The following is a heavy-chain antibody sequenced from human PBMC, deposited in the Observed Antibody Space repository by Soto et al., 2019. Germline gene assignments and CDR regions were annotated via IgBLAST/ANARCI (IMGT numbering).Heavy chain of an antibody. V-gene: IGHV4-59*08. Sequence: PSETLSLTCTVSGGSISSYYWSWIRQPPGKGLEWIGYIYYSGSTNYNPSLKSRVTISVDTSKNQFSLKLSSVTAADTAVYYCAGTADRGYYYMDVWGKGTTVTVSS. J-gene: IGHJ6*03. D-gene: IGHD3-10*01. CDR2: IYYSGST. CDR3: AGTADRGYYYMDV. CDR1: GGSISSYY.